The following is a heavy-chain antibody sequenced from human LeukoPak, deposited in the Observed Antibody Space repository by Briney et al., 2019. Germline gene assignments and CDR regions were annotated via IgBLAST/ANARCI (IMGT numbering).Heavy chain of an antibody. CDR3: LAGGGY. Sequence: GGSLRLSCAASGLTFRTHWMNWVRQAPGKGLEWVANIKPDGSETYYVDSVKGRFTVTRDNAQSSLHLQMDSLRGEDTAVYYCLAGGGYWGQGTLVT. CDR1: GLTFRTHW. V-gene: IGHV3-7*01. D-gene: IGHD3-10*01. CDR2: IKPDGSET. J-gene: IGHJ4*02.